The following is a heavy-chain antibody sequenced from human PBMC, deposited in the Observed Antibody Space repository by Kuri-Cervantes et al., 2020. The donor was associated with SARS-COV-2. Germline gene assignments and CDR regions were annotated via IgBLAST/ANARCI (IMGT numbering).Heavy chain of an antibody. D-gene: IGHD6-13*01. CDR1: GFTFSSYS. J-gene: IGHJ3*01. V-gene: IGHV3-7*01. Sequence: GESLKISCAASGFTFSSYSMNWVRQAPGKGLEWVANIKQDGSEKYYVDSVKGRFTISRDNANNTMYLQLNSLRAEDTAVYYCARDRAAAATYAFDVSGQGTMVTVSS. CDR2: IKQDGSEK. CDR3: ARDRAAAATYAFDV.